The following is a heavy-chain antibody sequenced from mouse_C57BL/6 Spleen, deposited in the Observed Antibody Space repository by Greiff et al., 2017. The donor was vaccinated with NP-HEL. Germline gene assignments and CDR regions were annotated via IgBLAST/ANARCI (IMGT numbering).Heavy chain of an antibody. J-gene: IGHJ4*01. V-gene: IGHV1-82*01. D-gene: IGHD1-1*01. CDR3: ARSVVGYAMDY. Sequence: QVQLQQSGPELVKPGASVKISCKASGYAFSSSWMNWVKQRPGKGLEWIGRIYPGDGDTNYNGKFKGKATLTADKSSSTAYMQLSSLTSEDSAVYFCARSVVGYAMDYWGQGTSVTVSS. CDR2: IYPGDGDT. CDR1: GYAFSSSW.